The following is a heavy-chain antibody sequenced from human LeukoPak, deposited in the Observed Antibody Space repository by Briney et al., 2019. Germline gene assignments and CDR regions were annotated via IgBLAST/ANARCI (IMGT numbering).Heavy chain of an antibody. V-gene: IGHV4-34*01. CDR2: IYYSGST. Sequence: SETLSLTCAVYGGSFSGYYWSWIRQPPGKGLEWIGSIYYSGSTYYNPSLKSRVTISVDTSKNQFSLKLSSVTAADTAVYYCARHRNAFDIWGQGTMVTVSS. CDR1: GGSFSGYY. J-gene: IGHJ3*02. CDR3: ARHRNAFDI.